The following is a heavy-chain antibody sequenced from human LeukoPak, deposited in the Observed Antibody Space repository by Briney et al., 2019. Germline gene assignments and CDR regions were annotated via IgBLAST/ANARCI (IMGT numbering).Heavy chain of an antibody. CDR2: FYRGGST. CDR3: ASLPTPFIALDC. CDR1: GFTVSSNY. J-gene: IGHJ4*02. Sequence: GGSLRLSCAASGFTVSSNYMSWVRQAPGKGLEWVSIFYRGGSTYYADSVKGRFTISRDNSKNTLYLQMNSLRAEDTAVYYCASLPTPFIALDCWGQGTLVTVSS. D-gene: IGHD3-16*02. V-gene: IGHV3-66*01.